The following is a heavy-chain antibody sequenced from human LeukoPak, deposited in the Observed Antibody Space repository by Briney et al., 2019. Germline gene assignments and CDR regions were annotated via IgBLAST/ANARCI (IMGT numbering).Heavy chain of an antibody. J-gene: IGHJ4*01. CDR1: GFSFNTYA. CDR2: ISNTGGST. D-gene: IGHD3-22*01. CDR3: AQQVGYCYYGNCYFPY. V-gene: IGHV3-23*01. Sequence: GGSLRLSCAASGFSFNTYAMSWVRQAPGKGLEWVSAISNTGGSTYYADSVKGRFTISRDKSKNTLSLQMNSLRAEDTAVYYCAQQVGYCYYGNCYFPYWGQGTLVNV.